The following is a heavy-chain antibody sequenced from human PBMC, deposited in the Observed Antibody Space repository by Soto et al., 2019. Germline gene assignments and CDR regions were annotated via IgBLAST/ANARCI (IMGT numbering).Heavy chain of an antibody. CDR1: GFTFSSNH. V-gene: IGHV3-13*01. CDR2: IGPAGDS. CDR3: ARLNVGVGSNSFDY. Sequence: DVHLVESGGGSVQPGGSLRLSCAVSGFTFSSNHLHWVRQGRGEGLEWVSGIGPAGDSYYSGSVKGRFIISRENAKNSFYLQMNNLRAEDTAVYFCARLNVGVGSNSFDYWGQGTLVTVSS. D-gene: IGHD1-26*01. J-gene: IGHJ4*02.